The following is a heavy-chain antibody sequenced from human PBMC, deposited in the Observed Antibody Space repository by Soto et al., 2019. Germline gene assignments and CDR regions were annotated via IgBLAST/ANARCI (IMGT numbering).Heavy chain of an antibody. CDR2: IKQDGSEK. V-gene: IGHV3-7*01. D-gene: IGHD2-21*01. Sequence: EVPLVESGGGLVQPGGSLRLSCAASGFTFSSYWMSWVRQAPGKGLEWVANIKQDGSEKYYVDSVKGRFTISRDNAKNSLYLQMNGLRAEDTAVYYCARADLSAGAGPYFDYWGQGTLVTVSS. J-gene: IGHJ4*02. CDR3: ARADLSAGAGPYFDY. CDR1: GFTFSSYW.